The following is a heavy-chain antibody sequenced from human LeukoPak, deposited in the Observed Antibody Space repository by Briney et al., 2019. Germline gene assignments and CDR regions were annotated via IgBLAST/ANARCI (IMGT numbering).Heavy chain of an antibody. J-gene: IGHJ4*02. Sequence: SETLSLTCTVSGGSISSYYWSWIRQPPGKGLEWIGYIYYTGSTNYNPSLKSRVTISVDTSKIQFSLKLSSVTAADTAVYYCARDRLYYDSSGYYPMGRFDYWGQGTLVTVSS. CDR2: IYYTGST. V-gene: IGHV4-59*01. D-gene: IGHD3-22*01. CDR3: ARDRLYYDSSGYYPMGRFDY. CDR1: GGSISSYY.